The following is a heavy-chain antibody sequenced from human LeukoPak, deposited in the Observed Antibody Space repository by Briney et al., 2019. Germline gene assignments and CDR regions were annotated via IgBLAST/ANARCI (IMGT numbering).Heavy chain of an antibody. D-gene: IGHD4-11*01. CDR3: ARGTRLLAGYSKHYYYYYMDV. CDR1: GGSISNSFYY. J-gene: IGHJ6*03. Sequence: QPSETLSLTCTVSGGSISNSFYYWGWIRQPPGKGLEWIGYIYYSGSTNYNPSLKSRVTISVDTSKNQFSLKLSSVTAADTAVYYCARGTRLLAGYSKHYYYYYMDVWGKGTTVTVSS. V-gene: IGHV4-61*05. CDR2: IYYSGST.